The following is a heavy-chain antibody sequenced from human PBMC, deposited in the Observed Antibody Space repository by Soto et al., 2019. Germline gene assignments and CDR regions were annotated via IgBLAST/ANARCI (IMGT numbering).Heavy chain of an antibody. J-gene: IGHJ5*02. Sequence: QVQLVESGGGVVQPGRSLRLSCAASGFTFSSYAMHWVRQAPGKGLEWVAVISYDGSNKYYADYVNGRFTISRDNSKNTLYLQMNSLRAEDTAVYYCARDPYRYSSSWYNNWFDPWGQGTLVTVSS. D-gene: IGHD6-13*01. V-gene: IGHV3-30-3*01. CDR3: ARDPYRYSSSWYNNWFDP. CDR1: GFTFSSYA. CDR2: ISYDGSNK.